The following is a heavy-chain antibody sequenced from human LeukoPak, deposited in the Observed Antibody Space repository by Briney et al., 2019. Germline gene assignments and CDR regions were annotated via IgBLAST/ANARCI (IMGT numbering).Heavy chain of an antibody. CDR3: ATPMVRGVNMKHFDY. CDR1: GFTFSTYA. Sequence: GGSLRLSCAASGFTFSTYAINWVRQAPGKGLEWVSAIRGSGDSTYYADSVKGRFTISRDNSKNTLYLQMNSLRAEDTAVYYCATPMVRGVNMKHFDYWGQGTLVTVSS. CDR2: IRGSGDST. V-gene: IGHV3-23*01. J-gene: IGHJ4*02. D-gene: IGHD3-10*01.